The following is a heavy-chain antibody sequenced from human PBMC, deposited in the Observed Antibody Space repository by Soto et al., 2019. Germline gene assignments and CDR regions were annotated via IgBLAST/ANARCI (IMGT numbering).Heavy chain of an antibody. CDR1: GGSFSGYY. D-gene: IGHD4-17*01. Sequence: SETLSLTCAVYGGSFSGYYWIWIRQPPGKGLEWIGEINHSGSTNYNPSLKSRVTISVDTSKNQFSLKLSSVTAADTAVYYCARSTDIGDYGYWGQGTLVTVSS. V-gene: IGHV4-34*01. CDR2: INHSGST. J-gene: IGHJ4*02. CDR3: ARSTDIGDYGY.